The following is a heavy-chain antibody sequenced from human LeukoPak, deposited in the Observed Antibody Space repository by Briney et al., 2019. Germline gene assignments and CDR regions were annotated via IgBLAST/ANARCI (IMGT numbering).Heavy chain of an antibody. CDR3: ARGVTIFGVVITFNWFDP. J-gene: IGHJ5*02. CDR2: ISAYNGNT. CDR1: GYTFTSYG. D-gene: IGHD3-3*01. Sequence: ASVKVSCKASGYTFTSYGISWVRQAPGQGLEWRGWISAYNGNTNYAQKLQGRVTMTTDTSTSTAYMELRSLRSDDTAVYYCARGVTIFGVVITFNWFDPWGQGTLVTVSS. V-gene: IGHV1-18*01.